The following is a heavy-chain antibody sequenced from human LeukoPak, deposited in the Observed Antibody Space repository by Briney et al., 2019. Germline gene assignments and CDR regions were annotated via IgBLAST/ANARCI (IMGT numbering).Heavy chain of an antibody. Sequence: ASVKVSCKASGYTFTNYAMDWVRQASGQGPEWMGWINTNTGNPTYAQGFTGRFVFSLDTSVSTAYLQISSLKAEDTAIYYCASGNPYYLDYWGQEPWSPSPQ. CDR3: ASGNPYYLDY. V-gene: IGHV7-4-1*02. J-gene: IGHJ4*01. CDR1: GYTFTNYA. CDR2: INTNTGNP.